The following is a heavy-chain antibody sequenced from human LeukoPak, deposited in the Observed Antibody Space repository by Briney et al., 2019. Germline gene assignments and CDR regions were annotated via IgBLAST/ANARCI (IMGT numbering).Heavy chain of an antibody. J-gene: IGHJ5*02. CDR2: INHSGRT. Sequence: GSLRLSCAASGFTFSSYWMTWIRQPPGKGLEWIGEINHSGRTNYNPSLKSRVIMSVDTSKNQFSLKLSSVTAADTAVYYCARPLGYCSDSRCPQSWFDPWGQGTLVTVSS. D-gene: IGHD2-15*01. CDR1: GFTFSSYW. V-gene: IGHV4-34*01. CDR3: ARPLGYCSDSRCPQSWFDP.